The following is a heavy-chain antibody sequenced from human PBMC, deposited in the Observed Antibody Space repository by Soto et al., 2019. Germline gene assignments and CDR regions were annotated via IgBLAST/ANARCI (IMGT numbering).Heavy chain of an antibody. CDR2: IYYSGST. V-gene: IGHV4-59*01. J-gene: IGHJ5*02. CDR1: GGSISSYY. CDR3: ARDRYSGSYPTTAFDP. Sequence: SETLSLTCTVSGGSISSYYWSWIRQPPGKGLEWIGYIYYSGSTNYNPSLKSRVTISVDTSKNQFSLKLSSVTAADTAAYYCARDRYSGSYPTTAFDPWGQGTLVTVSS. D-gene: IGHD1-26*01.